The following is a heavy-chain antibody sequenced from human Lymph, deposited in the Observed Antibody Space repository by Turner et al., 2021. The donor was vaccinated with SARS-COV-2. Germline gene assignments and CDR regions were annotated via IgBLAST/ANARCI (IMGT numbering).Heavy chain of an antibody. CDR3: ARDTVGATHAFDI. J-gene: IGHJ3*02. CDR1: GFIFSSYE. D-gene: IGHD1-26*01. CDR2: ISRSGSTI. Sequence: EVQLVESGGGLVLPGGSLRLSFAASGFIFSSYEMNWVRQAPGKGLEWVSYISRSGSTIYYADSVKGRFTISRDNAKNSLYLQMSSLRAEDTAVYYCARDTVGATHAFDIWGQGTMVTVSS. V-gene: IGHV3-48*03.